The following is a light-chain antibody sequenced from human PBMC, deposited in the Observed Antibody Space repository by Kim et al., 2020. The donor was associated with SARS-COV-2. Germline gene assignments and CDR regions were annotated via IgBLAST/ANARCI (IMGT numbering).Light chain of an antibody. V-gene: IGKV3-20*01. Sequence: SLSPGERAPLSCRASQSVSSSYLAWYQQKPGQAPRLLIYDASSRATGIPDRFSGSGSGTDFTLTISRLEPEDFAVYYCQQYGSSPRTFGQGTKL. CDR1: QSVSSSY. J-gene: IGKJ1*01. CDR3: QQYGSSPRT. CDR2: DAS.